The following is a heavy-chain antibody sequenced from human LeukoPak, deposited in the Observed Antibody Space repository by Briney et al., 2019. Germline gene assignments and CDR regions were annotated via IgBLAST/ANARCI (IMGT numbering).Heavy chain of an antibody. CDR2: ISAYNGNT. D-gene: IGHD6-19*01. CDR1: GYTFTSYG. CDR3: ARDLKGYSSGWYVGNWFDP. J-gene: IGHJ5*02. V-gene: IGHV1-18*01. Sequence: GASVKVSCKASGYTFTSYGISWVRQAPGQGLEWMGWISAYNGNTNYAQKLQGRVTMTTDTSTSTAYMELRSLRSDDTAVYYCARDLKGYSSGWYVGNWFDPWGQGTLVTVSS.